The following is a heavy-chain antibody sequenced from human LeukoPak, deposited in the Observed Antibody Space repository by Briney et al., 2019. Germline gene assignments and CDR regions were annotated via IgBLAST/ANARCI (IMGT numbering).Heavy chain of an antibody. J-gene: IGHJ3*02. V-gene: IGHV3-33*01. CDR1: GFTFSSYG. CDR3: ARGYDILTGPDAFDI. Sequence: PGRSLRLSCAASGFTFSSYGMHWVRQAPGKGLEWVAVIWYDGSNKYYADSVKGRFTISRDNSENTLYLQMNSLRAEDTAVYYCARGYDILTGPDAFDIWGQGTMVTVSS. D-gene: IGHD3-9*01. CDR2: IWYDGSNK.